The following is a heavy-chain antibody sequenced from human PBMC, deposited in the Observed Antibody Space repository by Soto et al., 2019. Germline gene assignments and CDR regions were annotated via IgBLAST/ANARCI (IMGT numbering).Heavy chain of an antibody. CDR2: IWYDGSNK. J-gene: IGHJ3*02. V-gene: IGHV3-33*01. D-gene: IGHD6-6*01. CDR3: ARGTNSIAAPPRPGHAFDI. CDR1: GFTFSSYG. Sequence: PGGPLRLSCAASGFTFSSYGMHWVRQAPGKGLEWVAVIWYDGSNKYYADSVKGRFTISRDNSKNTLYLQMNSLRAEDTAVYYCARGTNSIAAPPRPGHAFDIWGQGTMDTVSS.